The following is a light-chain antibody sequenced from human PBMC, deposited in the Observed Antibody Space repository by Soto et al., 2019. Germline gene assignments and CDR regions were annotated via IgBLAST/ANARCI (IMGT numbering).Light chain of an antibody. CDR3: LSYTITSILV. CDR1: NSDVGAYNY. CDR2: EVG. V-gene: IGLV2-14*01. Sequence: QSALTQPASVSGSPGQSITISCTGTNSDVGAYNYVSWFQQHPGRAPKLIIFEVGNRPSGVSHRFSGSKSGNTASLTISGLQTEDEADYYCLSYTITSILVFGGGTKLTVL. J-gene: IGLJ3*02.